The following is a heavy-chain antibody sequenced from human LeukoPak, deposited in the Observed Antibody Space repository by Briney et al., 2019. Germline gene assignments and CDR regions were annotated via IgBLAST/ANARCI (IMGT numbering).Heavy chain of an antibody. CDR2: IYYSGST. J-gene: IGHJ3*01. CDR3: ARLASGSYGPLTPFDY. D-gene: IGHD1-26*01. V-gene: IGHV4-59*08. CDR1: GGSISSYY. Sequence: SETLSLTCTVSGGSISSYYWSWIRQPPGKGLEWIGDIYYSGSTNYNPSLKSRVTISVDTSKNQFSLRLSSVTAADTAVYYSARLASGSYGPLTPFDYWGQGTMVTVSS.